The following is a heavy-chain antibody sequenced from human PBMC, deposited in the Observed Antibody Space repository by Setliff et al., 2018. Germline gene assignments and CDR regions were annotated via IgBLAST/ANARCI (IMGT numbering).Heavy chain of an antibody. CDR2: IYTSWST. CDR3: ARLSGFLYIDV. CDR1: GGSISNTYYY. J-gene: IGHJ6*03. V-gene: IGHV4-61*09. Sequence: LTCTVSGGSISNTYYYWSWIRQPAGKGLEWIGQIYTSWSTNYNPSLKSRVTISVDTSKNQSSLKLSSVTAADTAVYYCARLSGFLYIDVWGKGTTVTVSS. D-gene: IGHD3-3*01.